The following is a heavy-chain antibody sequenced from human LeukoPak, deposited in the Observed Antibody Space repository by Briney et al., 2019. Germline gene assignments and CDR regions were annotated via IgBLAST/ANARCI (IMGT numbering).Heavy chain of an antibody. D-gene: IGHD3-22*01. CDR3: ARQKNYYYDSRGYYFEAFDI. J-gene: IGHJ3*02. CDR2: IYPGDSDT. CDR1: GYSFTSYW. V-gene: IGHV5-51*01. Sequence: GESLKISCKGSGYSFTSYWIGWVRQMPGKGLEWMGIIYPGDSDTRYSPSFQGQVTISADKSISTAYLQWSSLKASDTAMYYCARQKNYYYDSRGYYFEAFDIWGQGTMVTVSS.